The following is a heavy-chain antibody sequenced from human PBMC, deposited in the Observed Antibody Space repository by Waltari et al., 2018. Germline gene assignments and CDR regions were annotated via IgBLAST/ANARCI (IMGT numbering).Heavy chain of an antibody. J-gene: IGHJ4*02. D-gene: IGHD3-3*01. Sequence: EVQLLESGGDLVQPGESLRLSCVASGFTFSTLALSWVRQSPGKVLEWVSVVSGNSVKVHYADSLKGRFTISRDNSMNTLYPQMNSLRAEDTAVYYCATGVTYTTTFDHWGQGTPVTVSS. CDR1: GFTFSTLA. V-gene: IGHV3-23*01. CDR3: ATGVTYTTTFDH. CDR2: VSGNSVKV.